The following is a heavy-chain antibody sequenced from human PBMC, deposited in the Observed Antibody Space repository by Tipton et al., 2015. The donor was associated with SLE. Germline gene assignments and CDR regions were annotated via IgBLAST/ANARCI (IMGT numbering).Heavy chain of an antibody. CDR2: ISHTGSNI. J-gene: IGHJ4*02. CDR1: GFAFSGYG. CDR3: ARAAYSSSPDC. D-gene: IGHD6-6*01. V-gene: IGHV3-48*01. Sequence: GSLRLSCTASGFAFSGYGINWVRQAPGKGLEWVSYISHTGSNIYYAVSVKGRFTISRDNAKNSLYLQMNSLRAEDTAIYYCARAAYSSSPDCWGQGTLVTVSS.